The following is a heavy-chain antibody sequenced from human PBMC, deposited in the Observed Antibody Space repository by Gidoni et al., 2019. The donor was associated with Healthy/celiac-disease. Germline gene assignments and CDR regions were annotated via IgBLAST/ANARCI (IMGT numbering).Heavy chain of an antibody. CDR2: ISYDGSNK. Sequence: QVQLVESGGGVVQPGRSLSLHCAASGFTFSSYGRHWVRQAPGKGLGWVAVISYDGSNKYYADAVKGRFTISRDNSKNTLYLQMNSLRAEDTAVYYCAKPRRFTVVTPYFDYWGQGTLVTVSS. CDR3: AKPRRFTVVTPYFDY. D-gene: IGHD2-21*02. CDR1: GFTFSSYG. V-gene: IGHV3-30*18. J-gene: IGHJ4*02.